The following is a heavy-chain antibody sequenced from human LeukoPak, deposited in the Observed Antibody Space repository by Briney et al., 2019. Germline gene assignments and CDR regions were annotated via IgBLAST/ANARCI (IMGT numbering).Heavy chain of an antibody. J-gene: IGHJ4*01. CDR1: GFGFTTFW. Sequence: GGSLRLSCTASGFGFTTFWIHWVRLAPGQGLVLVWRIKPDGTTTVYADSVQGRFTITRDNATSTLYLQIKSLRSEDTAVYFCARQADPRLCASSSADYWGQGTPVTVSS. CDR3: ARQADPRLCASSSADY. D-gene: IGHD6-6*01. V-gene: IGHV3-74*01. CDR2: IKPDGTTT.